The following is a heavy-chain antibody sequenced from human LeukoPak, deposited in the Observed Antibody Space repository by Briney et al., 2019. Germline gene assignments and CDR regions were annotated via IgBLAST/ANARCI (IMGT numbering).Heavy chain of an antibody. CDR1: GFTFSSYS. J-gene: IGHJ4*02. CDR3: ASVPQWELPYYFDY. V-gene: IGHV3-21*01. D-gene: IGHD1-26*01. Sequence: PGGSLRLSCAASGFTFSSYSMNWVRQAPGKGLEWVSSISSSSSYIYYADSVKGRFTISRDNAKNSLYLQMNSLRAEDTAVYYCASVPQWELPYYFDYWGQGTLVTVSS. CDR2: ISSSSSYI.